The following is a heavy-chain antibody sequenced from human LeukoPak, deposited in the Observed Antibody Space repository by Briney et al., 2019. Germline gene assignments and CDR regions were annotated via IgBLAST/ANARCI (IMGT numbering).Heavy chain of an antibody. CDR2: VSGSGGST. Sequence: GGSLRLSCAASGFTFSSYAMSWVRQAPGKGLEWLSSVSGSGGSTFYADSVKGRFTISRDNSKNTVFLKMNSLRAEDTAVYHCAKSRSSLSSGYYFYYGMDVWGQGTTVTVSS. J-gene: IGHJ6*02. CDR3: AKSRSSLSSGYYFYYGMDV. V-gene: IGHV3-23*01. D-gene: IGHD3-22*01. CDR1: GFTFSSYA.